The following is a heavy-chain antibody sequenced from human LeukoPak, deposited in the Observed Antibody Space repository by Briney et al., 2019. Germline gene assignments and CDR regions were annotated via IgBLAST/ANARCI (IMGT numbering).Heavy chain of an antibody. J-gene: IGHJ4*02. Sequence: GGSLRLSCSASGFTFSSRWMSWVRQAPGKGLEWVSSISGSGDSTYYADSVKGRFTMSRDNSKNTLYLQMNSLRAEDTAVYYCAKDFWSGYYPHYWGQGTLVAVSS. CDR3: AKDFWSGYYPHY. CDR1: GFTFSSRW. V-gene: IGHV3-23*01. CDR2: ISGSGDST. D-gene: IGHD3-3*01.